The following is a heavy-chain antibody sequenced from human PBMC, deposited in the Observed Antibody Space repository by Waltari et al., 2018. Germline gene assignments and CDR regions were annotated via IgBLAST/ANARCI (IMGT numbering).Heavy chain of an antibody. CDR2: ISYDGSNK. D-gene: IGHD6-13*01. CDR1: GFTFSSYA. V-gene: IGHV3-30-3*01. Sequence: QVQLVESGGGVVQPGRSLRLSCAASGFTFSSYAMHWVRQAPGKGVEWVAVISYDGSNKYYADSVKGRFTISRDNSKNTLYLQMNSLRAEDTAVYYCARDREAAGRCFDYWGQGTLVTVSS. CDR3: ARDREAAGRCFDY. J-gene: IGHJ4*02.